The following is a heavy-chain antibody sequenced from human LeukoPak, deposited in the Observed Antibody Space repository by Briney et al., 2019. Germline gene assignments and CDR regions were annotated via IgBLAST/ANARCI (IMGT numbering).Heavy chain of an antibody. D-gene: IGHD5-18*01. Sequence: GASVKVSCKASGYTFTGYYMHWVRQAPGQGLEWMGIINPSGGSTSYAQKFQDRVTMTRDMSTSTAYMELSSLRSEDTAVYYCARSVCYGCGNFDYWGQGTLVTVSS. V-gene: IGHV1-46*01. CDR3: ARSVCYGCGNFDY. J-gene: IGHJ4*02. CDR1: GYTFTGYY. CDR2: INPSGGST.